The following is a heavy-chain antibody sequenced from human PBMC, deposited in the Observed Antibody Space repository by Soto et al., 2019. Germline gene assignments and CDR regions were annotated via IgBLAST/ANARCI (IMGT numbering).Heavy chain of an antibody. CDR3: ARVRYSSSWYSGNWFDP. CDR2: IYSGGST. Sequence: GGSLRLSCAASGFTVSSNYMSWVRQAPGKGLEWVSVIYSGGSTYYADSVKGRFTISRDNSKNTLYLQMNSLRAEDTAVYYCARVRYSSSWYSGNWFDPWGQGTLVTVSS. CDR1: GFTVSSNY. D-gene: IGHD6-13*01. V-gene: IGHV3-53*01. J-gene: IGHJ5*02.